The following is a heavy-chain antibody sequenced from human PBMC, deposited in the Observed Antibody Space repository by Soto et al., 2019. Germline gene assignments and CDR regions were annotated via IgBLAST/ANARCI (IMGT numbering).Heavy chain of an antibody. V-gene: IGHV1-3*01. Sequence: ASVNVSCKSSGYTFTSYSIHWVRQAPGQRLECMGWINAGNGNTKYSQKFQGRVTITRDTSASTAYMELSSLRSEDTAIYYCARDYGDGYNYDYWGQGTLVTVSS. CDR2: INAGNGNT. CDR1: GYTFTSYS. CDR3: ARDYGDGYNYDY. D-gene: IGHD5-12*01. J-gene: IGHJ4*02.